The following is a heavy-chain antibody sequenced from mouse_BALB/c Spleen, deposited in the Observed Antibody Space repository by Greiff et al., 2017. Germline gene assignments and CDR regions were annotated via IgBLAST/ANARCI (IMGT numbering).Heavy chain of an antibody. CDR3: ARIYYGNYYAMDY. J-gene: IGHJ4*01. Sequence: QVTLNVSGPGILQPSQTLSLTCSFSGFSLSTSGMGVSWIRQPSGKGLEWLAHIYWDDDKRYNPSLKSRLTISKDTSRNQVVLKITSVDTADTATYYCARIYYGNYYAMDYWGQGTSVTVSS. CDR2: IYWDDDK. V-gene: IGHV8-12*01. CDR1: GFSLSTSGMG. D-gene: IGHD2-1*01.